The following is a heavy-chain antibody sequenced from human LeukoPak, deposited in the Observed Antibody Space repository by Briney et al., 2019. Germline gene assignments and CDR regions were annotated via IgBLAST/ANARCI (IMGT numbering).Heavy chain of an antibody. Sequence: PGGSLRLSCAASGFTFSNYGVHWVRQAPDKGLEWVAFIRYDGGDKYYADSVKGRFTISRDNSKSTLYLQMNSLRAEDTAVYYCAAPIGYGDPRGGYYFDYWGQGTLVTVSS. D-gene: IGHD4-17*01. J-gene: IGHJ4*02. CDR2: IRYDGGDK. CDR1: GFTFSNYG. V-gene: IGHV3-30*02. CDR3: AAPIGYGDPRGGYYFDY.